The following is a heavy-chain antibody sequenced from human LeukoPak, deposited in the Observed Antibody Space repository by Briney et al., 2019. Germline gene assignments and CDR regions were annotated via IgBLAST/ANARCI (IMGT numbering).Heavy chain of an antibody. CDR3: ARAGRPGIAAAGTRD. D-gene: IGHD6-13*01. CDR1: GGTFSSYA. CDR2: IIPIFGTA. Sequence: GASVKVSCKASGGTFSSYAISWVRQAPGQGLEWMGGIIPIFGTANYAQKFQGRVTITTDESTSTAYMELSSLRSEDTAVYYCARAGRPGIAAAGTRDWGQGTLVTVSS. V-gene: IGHV1-69*05. J-gene: IGHJ4*02.